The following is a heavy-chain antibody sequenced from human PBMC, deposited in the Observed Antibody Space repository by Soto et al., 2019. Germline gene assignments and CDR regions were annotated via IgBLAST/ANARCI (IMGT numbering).Heavy chain of an antibody. J-gene: IGHJ3*02. CDR2: IGRSGETI. CDR3: ATPAPWVGAKHI. Sequence: GGSLRLSCAASGFTFYNYEMNWVRQAPGKGLEWVSYIGRSGETIYYADSVKGRFTISRNNAKNSLYLQINSLRPEDTAVYYCATPAPWVGAKHIWGQGTLVTVSS. V-gene: IGHV3-48*03. D-gene: IGHD1-26*01. CDR1: GFTFYNYE.